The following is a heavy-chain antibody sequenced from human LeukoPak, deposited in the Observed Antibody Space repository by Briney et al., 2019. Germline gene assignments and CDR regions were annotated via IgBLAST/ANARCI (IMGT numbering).Heavy chain of an antibody. Sequence: SETLSLTCTVSGGSISSSSYYWGWIRQPPGKGLEWIGSIYYSGSTYYNPSLKSRVTISVDTSKNQFSLKLSSVTAADTAVYYCARIGAAAGLNYFDYWGQGTLVTVSS. V-gene: IGHV4-39*01. CDR3: ARIGAAAGLNYFDY. D-gene: IGHD6-13*01. CDR2: IYYSGST. J-gene: IGHJ4*02. CDR1: GGSISSSSYY.